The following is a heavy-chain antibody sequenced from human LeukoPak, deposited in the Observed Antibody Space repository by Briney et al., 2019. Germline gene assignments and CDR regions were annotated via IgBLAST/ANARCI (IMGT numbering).Heavy chain of an antibody. D-gene: IGHD2-15*01. Sequence: ASVKVSCKASGYTFTTYAIQWVRQAPGQRLEWMGWINAGNGNTKYSQKFQGRVTMTEDTSTDTAYMELSSLRSEDTAVYYCATDTAWVGAADYWGQGTLVTVSS. CDR3: ATDTAWVGAADY. V-gene: IGHV1-3*01. CDR2: INAGNGNT. J-gene: IGHJ4*02. CDR1: GYTFTTYA.